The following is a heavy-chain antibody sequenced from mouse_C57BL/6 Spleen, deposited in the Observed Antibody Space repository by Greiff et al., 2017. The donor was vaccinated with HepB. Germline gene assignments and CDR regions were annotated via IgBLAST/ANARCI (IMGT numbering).Heavy chain of an antibody. V-gene: IGHV10-3*01. Sequence: EVMLVESGGGLVQPKGSLKLSCAASGFTFNTYAMHWVRQAPGKGLEWVARIRSKSSNYATYYADSVKDRFTISRDDSQSMLYLQMNNLKTEDTAMYYCVRERAYDIDLYDYDGFAYWGQGTLVTVSA. CDR3: VRERAYDIDLYDYDGFAY. D-gene: IGHD2-4*01. CDR1: GFTFNTYA. J-gene: IGHJ3*01. CDR2: IRSKSSNYAT.